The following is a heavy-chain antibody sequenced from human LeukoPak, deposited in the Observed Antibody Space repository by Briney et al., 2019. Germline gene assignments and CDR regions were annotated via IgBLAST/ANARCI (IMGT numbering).Heavy chain of an antibody. V-gene: IGHV5-51*01. Sequence: GESLKISCKGSGYSFTSYWIDWVRQMPGKGLEWMGIIYPGDSDTRYSPSFQGQVTISADKSISTAYLQWSSLKASDTAMYYCARLDPAYYYYYGMDVWGQGTTVTVSS. CDR1: GYSFTSYW. CDR3: ARLDPAYYYYYGMDV. CDR2: IYPGDSDT. J-gene: IGHJ6*02.